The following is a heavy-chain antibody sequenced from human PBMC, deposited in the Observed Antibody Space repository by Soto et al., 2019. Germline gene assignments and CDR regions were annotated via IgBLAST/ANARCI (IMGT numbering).Heavy chain of an antibody. CDR1: GFTFSSYA. V-gene: IGHV3-23*01. CDR2: ISASGDGT. D-gene: IGHD4-17*01. CDR3: ARTTVTKSRDY. J-gene: IGHJ4*02. Sequence: EVQLLESGGGLVQPGGSLRLSCAASGFTFSSYAMSWVRQAPGKGLEYVSSISASGDGTYFADSVKSRFTISRDNSKNTLYLQMHSLRVEDTAVYYCARTTVTKSRDYWGQGTLVTVSS.